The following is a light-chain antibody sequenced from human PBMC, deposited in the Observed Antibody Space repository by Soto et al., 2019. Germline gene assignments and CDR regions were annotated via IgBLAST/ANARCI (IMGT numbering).Light chain of an antibody. Sequence: EIVLTQSPATLSLSPGERAPLSCRASQSVSRYLAWYQQKPGQAPRLLIYDASNRATGIPARFSGSGSGTDFTLTISSLEPEDFAVYYCQQRSNWITFGQGTRLEIK. CDR1: QSVSRY. CDR2: DAS. J-gene: IGKJ5*01. CDR3: QQRSNWIT. V-gene: IGKV3-11*01.